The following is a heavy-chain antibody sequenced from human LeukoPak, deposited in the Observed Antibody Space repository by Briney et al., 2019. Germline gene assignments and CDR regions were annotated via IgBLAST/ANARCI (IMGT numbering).Heavy chain of an antibody. D-gene: IGHD3-22*01. J-gene: IGHJ4*02. CDR3: AKDSGRGAYYYDSSGSFDY. V-gene: IGHV3-30*18. CDR1: GFTFSSYV. Sequence: GGSLRLSCAASGFTFSSYVMHWVRQAPGKGLEWVAVISYDGSNKYYADSVKGRFTISRDNSKNTLYLQMNSLRAEDTAVYYCAKDSGRGAYYYDSSGSFDYWGQGTLVTVSS. CDR2: ISYDGSNK.